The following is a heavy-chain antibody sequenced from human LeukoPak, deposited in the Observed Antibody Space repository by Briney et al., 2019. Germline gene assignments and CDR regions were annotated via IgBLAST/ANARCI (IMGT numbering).Heavy chain of an antibody. Sequence: GGSLRLSCAASGFTFDDHGMSWVRQVPGKGLEWVSSISSSSSYIYYADSVKGRFTISRDNAKNSLYLQMNSLRAEDTAVYYCARESLYSSGWLYYFDYWGQGTLVTVSS. CDR1: GFTFDDHG. J-gene: IGHJ4*02. CDR3: ARESLYSSGWLYYFDY. D-gene: IGHD6-19*01. V-gene: IGHV3-21*01. CDR2: ISSSSSYI.